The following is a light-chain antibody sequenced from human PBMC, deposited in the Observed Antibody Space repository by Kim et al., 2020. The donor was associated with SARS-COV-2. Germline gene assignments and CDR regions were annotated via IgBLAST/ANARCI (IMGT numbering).Light chain of an antibody. CDR1: ENINKW. CDR3: QQYNTYPRT. J-gene: IGKJ4*02. CDR2: IAS. Sequence: ASVGDRVTITCRAIENINKWLVWYQQKPGKAPKVLIYIASSLESGVPSRFSGSGSGTEFTLTISSLQPDDFATYYCQQYNTYPRTFGRGTKVDIK. V-gene: IGKV1-5*03.